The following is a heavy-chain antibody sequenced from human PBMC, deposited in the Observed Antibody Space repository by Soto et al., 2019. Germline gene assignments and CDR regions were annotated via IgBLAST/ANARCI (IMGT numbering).Heavy chain of an antibody. CDR1: GYTFTSYA. V-gene: IGHV1-3*01. D-gene: IGHD3-3*01. CDR3: ARWARPITIFGVRMGINYYGMDV. CDR2: INAGNGNT. J-gene: IGHJ6*02. Sequence: ASVKVSCKASGYTFTSYAMHWVRQAPGQRLEWMGWINAGNGNTKYSQKFQGRVTITRDTSASTAYMELSSLRSEDTAVYYCARWARPITIFGVRMGINYYGMDVWGQGTTVTVSS.